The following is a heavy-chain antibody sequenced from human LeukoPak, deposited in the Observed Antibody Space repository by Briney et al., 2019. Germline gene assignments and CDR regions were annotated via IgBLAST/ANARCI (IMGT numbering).Heavy chain of an antibody. CDR3: ARRYYYDHFDY. Sequence: PSETLSLTCAVYGGSFSGYYWSWIRQPPGKGLEWSGEINHSGSTNYNPSLKSRVTISVDTSKNQFSLKLSSVTAADTAVYYCARRYYYDHFDYWGQGTLVTVSS. V-gene: IGHV4-34*01. D-gene: IGHD3-22*01. J-gene: IGHJ4*02. CDR2: INHSGST. CDR1: GGSFSGYY.